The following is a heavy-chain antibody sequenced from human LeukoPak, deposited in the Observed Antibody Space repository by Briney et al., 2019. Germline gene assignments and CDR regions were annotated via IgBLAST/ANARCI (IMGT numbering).Heavy chain of an antibody. CDR1: GFTYCSYG. J-gene: IGHJ4*02. CDR2: IWYDGTHK. D-gene: IGHD1-20*01. Sequence: GRPLRLSCAASGFTYCSYGMHWLREAPGKGVEGGALIWYDGTHKYYADSVKGRFTISRDNSKNTLYLQMDSLRAEDTAVYYCARVYNWNDGWFDYWGQGTLVTVSS. V-gene: IGHV3-33*01. CDR3: ARVYNWNDGWFDY.